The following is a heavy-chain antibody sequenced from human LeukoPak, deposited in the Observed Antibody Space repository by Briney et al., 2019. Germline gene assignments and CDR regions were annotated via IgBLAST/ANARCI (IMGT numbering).Heavy chain of an antibody. CDR2: INPNSGGT. Sequence: GASVKVSCKASGYTFTGYYMHWVRQAPGQGLEWMGWINPNSGGTSYAQKFQGRVTMTRDTSISTAYMELSRLRSDDTAVYYCARDKSDSGSYSFDYWGQGTLVTVSS. CDR3: ARDKSDSGSYSFDY. CDR1: GYTFTGYY. D-gene: IGHD1-26*01. J-gene: IGHJ4*02. V-gene: IGHV1-2*02.